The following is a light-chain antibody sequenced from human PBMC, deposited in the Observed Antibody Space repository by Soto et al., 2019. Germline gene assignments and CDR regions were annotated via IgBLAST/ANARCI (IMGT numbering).Light chain of an antibody. V-gene: IGLV2-14*01. CDR2: EVS. Sequence: QSALTQPASVSGSPGQSITISCTGTSSDVGGYKYVSWYQQYPGKAPKLMIYEVSNRPSGVSNRFSGSKSGNTASLTISGLQPDDESLYYCGSYSTTTYLGVFGGGTQLTVL. CDR3: GSYSTTTYLGV. CDR1: SSDVGGYKY. J-gene: IGLJ7*01.